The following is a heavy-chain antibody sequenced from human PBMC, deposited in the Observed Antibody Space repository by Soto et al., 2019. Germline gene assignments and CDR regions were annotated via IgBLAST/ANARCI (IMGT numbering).Heavy chain of an antibody. CDR1: GYTFTSYD. CDR2: MNPNSGNT. D-gene: IGHD3-10*01. V-gene: IGHV1-8*01. Sequence: ASVKVSCKASGYTFTSYDINWVRQATGQGLEWMGWMNPNSGNTGYAQKFQGRVTMTRNTSISTAYMELSSLRSEDTAVYYCAIGFGELLWEEGAFDIWGQGTMVTVSS. J-gene: IGHJ3*02. CDR3: AIGFGELLWEEGAFDI.